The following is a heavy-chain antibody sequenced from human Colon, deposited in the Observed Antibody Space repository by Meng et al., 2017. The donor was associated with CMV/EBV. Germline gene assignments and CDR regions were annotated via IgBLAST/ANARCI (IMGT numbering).Heavy chain of an antibody. CDR2: INSDGSST. CDR1: GFTFSNYW. V-gene: IGHV3-74*03. CDR3: ARCSSTSYDFFGVDV. D-gene: IGHD2-2*01. Sequence: GESLKISCAASGFTFSNYWMHWVRRVPGKELVWVSHINSDGSSTTYADSVKGRFTISRDNGKNTVFLQMNSLTAEDAAVYYCARCSSTSYDFFGVDVWGQGTTVTVSS. J-gene: IGHJ6*02.